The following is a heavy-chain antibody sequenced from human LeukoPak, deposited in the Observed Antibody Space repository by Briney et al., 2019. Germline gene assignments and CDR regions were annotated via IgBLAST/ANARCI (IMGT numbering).Heavy chain of an antibody. CDR3: ASGVRNFDY. CDR2: IKKDGSEK. J-gene: IGHJ4*02. Sequence: PGGSLRLSCAASGFTFSSYWMSWVRQAPGKGLEWVANIKKDGSEKYYADSVKGRFTISSDNAKNSLYLQMNSLRAEDTAVYYCASGVRNFDYWGQGTLVTVS. V-gene: IGHV3-7*01. D-gene: IGHD3-3*01. CDR1: GFTFSSYW.